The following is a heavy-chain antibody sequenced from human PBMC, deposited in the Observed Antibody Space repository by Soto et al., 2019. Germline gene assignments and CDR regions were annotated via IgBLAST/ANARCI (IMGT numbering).Heavy chain of an antibody. V-gene: IGHV3-23*01. J-gene: IGHJ4*02. CDR1: GFTFSSYA. CDR2: LSGTGDST. CDR3: AKDNGNYGSGSFSH. Sequence: GSLRLSCAASGFTFSSYAMSWVRQAPGKGLEWVSALSGTGDSTDYANSVKGRFTISRDDSKTTLYLQMSSLRAEDTAVYYCAKDNGNYGSGSFSHCGQGPLVTVSS. D-gene: IGHD3-10*01.